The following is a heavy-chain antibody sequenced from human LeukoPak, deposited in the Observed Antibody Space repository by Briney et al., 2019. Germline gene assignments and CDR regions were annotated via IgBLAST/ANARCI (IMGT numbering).Heavy chain of an antibody. V-gene: IGHV3-15*01. CDR2: IKSKTDGGTT. J-gene: IGHJ4*02. D-gene: IGHD2-15*01. CDR3: TTDPLVVVLFDY. CDR1: GFAFSNAW. Sequence: GGSLRLSCAASGFAFSNAWMSWVRQAPGKGLEWVGRIKSKTDGGTTDYAAPVKGRFTISRDDSKNTLYLQMNSLKTADTAVYYCTTDPLVVVLFDYWGQGTLVTVSS.